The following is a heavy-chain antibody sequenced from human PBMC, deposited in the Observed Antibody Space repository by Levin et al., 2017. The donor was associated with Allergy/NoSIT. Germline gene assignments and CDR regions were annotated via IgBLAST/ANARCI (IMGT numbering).Heavy chain of an antibody. CDR1: GGSISSYF. V-gene: IGHV4-59*01. D-gene: IGHD1-26*01. J-gene: IGHJ6*01. CDR3: ARDRAIVGDTVYYYGMDV. CDR2: IYSSGTT. Sequence: NTSETLSLTCTVSGGSISSYFWSWIRQPPGKGLEWIGHIYSSGTTNHNPSLRSRVTISVDTSKNQFSLKLSSVTAADTAVYYCARDRAIVGDTVYYYGMDVWGQGTTVTVSS.